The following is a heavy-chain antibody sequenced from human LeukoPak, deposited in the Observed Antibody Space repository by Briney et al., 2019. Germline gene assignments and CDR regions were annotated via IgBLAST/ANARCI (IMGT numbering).Heavy chain of an antibody. J-gene: IGHJ5*02. Sequence: GGSLRLSCSASGFTFSSYAMHWVRQAPGKGLEYVSAISSNGGSTYYADSVKGRFTIPRDNSKNTLYLQMSSLRAEDTAVYYCVKDTYGDSTWDWFDPWGQGTLVTVSS. CDR1: GFTFSSYA. D-gene: IGHD4-17*01. CDR3: VKDTYGDSTWDWFDP. CDR2: ISSNGGST. V-gene: IGHV3-64D*06.